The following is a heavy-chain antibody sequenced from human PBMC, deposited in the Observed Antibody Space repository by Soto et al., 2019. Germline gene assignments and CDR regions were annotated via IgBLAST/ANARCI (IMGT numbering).Heavy chain of an antibody. CDR3: ARQGIAAAGLFDY. CDR2: IYYSGST. J-gene: IGHJ4*02. Sequence: PSETLSLTCTVSGGSISSSSYYWGWIRQPPGKGLGWIGSIYYSGSTYYNPSLKSRVTISVDTSKNQFSLKLSSVTAADTAVYYCARQGIAAAGLFDYWGQGTLVTVSS. D-gene: IGHD6-13*01. V-gene: IGHV4-39*01. CDR1: GGSISSSSYY.